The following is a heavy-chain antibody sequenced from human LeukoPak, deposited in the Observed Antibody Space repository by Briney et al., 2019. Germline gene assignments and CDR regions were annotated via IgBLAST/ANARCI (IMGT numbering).Heavy chain of an antibody. Sequence: PGGSLRLPCAASGFTFDDCAMHWVRQAPGEGLEWVSGISWNSGSIGYADSVKGRFTISRDNAKNSLYLQMNSLRAEDTALYYCAKSGDYERPVFDYWGQGTLVTVSS. CDR2: ISWNSGSI. J-gene: IGHJ4*02. CDR3: AKSGDYERPVFDY. D-gene: IGHD4-17*01. V-gene: IGHV3-9*01. CDR1: GFTFDDCA.